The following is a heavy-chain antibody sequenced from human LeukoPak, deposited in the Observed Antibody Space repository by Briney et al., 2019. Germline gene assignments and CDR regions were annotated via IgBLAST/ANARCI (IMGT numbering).Heavy chain of an antibody. CDR2: VYDSWNN. J-gene: IGHJ4*02. CDR3: ASYFVGNGGRGY. Sequence: PSETLYLTCTVSGDSINSGNSHWTWIRQPPGKGLEWLGSVYDSWNNYYNPSLESRITMSVDTSKNQYSLVLSSVIAADTAVYYCASYFVGNGGRGYWGQGALVTVSA. CDR1: GDSINSGNSH. D-gene: IGHD3-10*02. V-gene: IGHV4-30-4*01.